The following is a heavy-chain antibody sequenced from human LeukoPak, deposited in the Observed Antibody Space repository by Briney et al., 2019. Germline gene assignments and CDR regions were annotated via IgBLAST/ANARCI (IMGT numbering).Heavy chain of an antibody. J-gene: IGHJ4*02. Sequence: SETLSLTCTVSGGSISSSNYYWGWISQPPGKGLEWIGSIYYSGSTHYNPSLKSRVTISVDTSKNQFSLKLSSVTAADTAVYYCARLHSGYDSSNYFDYWGQGTLVTVSS. CDR3: ARLHSGYDSSNYFDY. CDR2: IYYSGST. CDR1: GGSISSSNYY. V-gene: IGHV4-39*01. D-gene: IGHD5-12*01.